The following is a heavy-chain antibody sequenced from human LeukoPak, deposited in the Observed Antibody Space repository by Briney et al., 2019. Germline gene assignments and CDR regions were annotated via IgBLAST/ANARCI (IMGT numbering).Heavy chain of an antibody. CDR1: GYTFTSYY. J-gene: IGHJ4*02. CDR2: INPSGGST. V-gene: IGHV1-46*01. D-gene: IGHD3-10*01. Sequence: PGGSLRLSCAASGYTFTSYYMHWVRQAPGQGLEWMGIINPSGGSTSYAQKFQGRVTMTRDTSTSTVYMELSSLRSEDTAVYYCAREGRITMVRGVIITGYYFDYWGQGTLVTASS. CDR3: AREGRITMVRGVIITGYYFDY.